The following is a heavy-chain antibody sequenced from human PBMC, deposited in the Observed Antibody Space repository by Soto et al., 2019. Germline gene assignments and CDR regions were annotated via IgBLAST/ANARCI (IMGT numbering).Heavy chain of an antibody. V-gene: IGHV3-23*01. J-gene: IGHJ1*01. CDR3: AKDPGAGGLDYYDSSGSATDAEYFQH. Sequence: SGGSLRHSFAASGFTLCSYSIIWVRPAPGEGVGWVSAISGSGGSTYYADSVKGRFTISRDNSKNTLYLQMNSLRAEDTAVYYCAKDPGAGGLDYYDSSGSATDAEYFQHWGQGTLVTVSS. CDR2: ISGSGGST. D-gene: IGHD3-22*01. CDR1: GFTLCSYS.